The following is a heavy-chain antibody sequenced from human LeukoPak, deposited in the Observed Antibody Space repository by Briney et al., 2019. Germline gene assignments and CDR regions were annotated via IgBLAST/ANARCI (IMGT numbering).Heavy chain of an antibody. V-gene: IGHV3-11*03. D-gene: IGHD3-9*01. CDR1: GFTFSDYY. Sequence: PGGSLRLSCAASGFTFSDYYMSWIRQAPGKGLEWVSYISSSSSYTNYADSVKGRFTISRDNAKNSLYPQMNSLRAEDTAVYYCARSGAYDILTGYSLKLDYWGQGTLVTVSS. J-gene: IGHJ4*02. CDR2: ISSSSSYT. CDR3: ARSGAYDILTGYSLKLDY.